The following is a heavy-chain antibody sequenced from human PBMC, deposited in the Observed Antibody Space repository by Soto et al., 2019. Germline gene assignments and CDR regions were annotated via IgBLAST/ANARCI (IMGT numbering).Heavy chain of an antibody. Sequence: QLQLQESGSGLVKPSQTLSLTCAVSGGSISSGGYSWSWIRQPPGKGLEWIGYIYHVGSTDYNPNLKSRVTISVDRSNNQFSRKLSSVTAADTAVYYCARAGGLGAVAVDYWGQGTLVTVSS. CDR1: GGSISSGGYS. CDR3: ARAGGLGAVAVDY. J-gene: IGHJ4*02. D-gene: IGHD6-19*01. CDR2: IYHVGST. V-gene: IGHV4-30-2*01.